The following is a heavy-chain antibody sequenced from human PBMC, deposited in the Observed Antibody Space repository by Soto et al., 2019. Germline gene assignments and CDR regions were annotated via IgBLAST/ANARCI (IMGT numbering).Heavy chain of an antibody. D-gene: IGHD2-15*01. CDR2: IIPILGIA. V-gene: IGHV1-69*04. Sequence: ASVKVSCKASGGTFSSYTVSWVRQAPGQGLEWMGRIIPILGIAIYAQKFQGRVTITADKSTSTAYMELSSLRSEDTAVYYCARDLGYCSGGSCPGGWFDPRGQGTLVTVSS. CDR1: GGTFSSYT. J-gene: IGHJ5*02. CDR3: ARDLGYCSGGSCPGGWFDP.